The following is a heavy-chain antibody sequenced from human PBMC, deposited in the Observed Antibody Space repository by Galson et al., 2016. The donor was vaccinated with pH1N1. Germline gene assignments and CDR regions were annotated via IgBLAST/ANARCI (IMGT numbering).Heavy chain of an antibody. D-gene: IGHD3-3*01. V-gene: IGHV3-74*01. Sequence: SLRLSCAASGFTFSSHWMHWVRQAPGKGLVWVSRINGDGSSTSYADSVKGRFTISRDNARNTLYLQMDSLRAEDTAVYYCARGTTISGVVMDFDSWGQGTQVTVSS. CDR3: ARGTTISGVVMDFDS. CDR2: INGDGSST. J-gene: IGHJ4*02. CDR1: GFTFSSHW.